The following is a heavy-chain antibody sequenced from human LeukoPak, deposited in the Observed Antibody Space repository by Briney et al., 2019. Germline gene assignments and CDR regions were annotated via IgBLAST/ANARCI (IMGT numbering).Heavy chain of an antibody. CDR1: GFIFRNYA. J-gene: IGHJ4*02. V-gene: IGHV3-23*01. Sequence: GGSLRLSCAASGFIFRNYAMSWVRQAPGKGLEWASAITGSGDTTYYADSVKGRFTISRDNSKNTLYVEMNALRAEDTAVYYCAKWGDYDILTGYYVSDFWGQGTLVTVSS. CDR3: AKWGDYDILTGYYVSDF. CDR2: ITGSGDTT. D-gene: IGHD3-9*01.